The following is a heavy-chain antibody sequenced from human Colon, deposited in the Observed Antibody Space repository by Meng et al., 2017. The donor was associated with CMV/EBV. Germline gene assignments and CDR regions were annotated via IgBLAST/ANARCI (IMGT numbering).Heavy chain of an antibody. CDR2: INHSGST. J-gene: IGHJ4*02. CDR1: GGSFSGYY. Sequence: VQLPRWGTGVLTPSETLSLTCAAYGGSFSGYYWSWIRQPPGKGLEWIGEINHSGSTNYNPSLKSRVTISVDTSKNQFSLKLSSVTAADTAVYYCASILFAAAAGGWGGYWGQGTVVTVSS. V-gene: IGHV4-34*01. CDR3: ASILFAAAAGGWGGY. D-gene: IGHD6-13*01.